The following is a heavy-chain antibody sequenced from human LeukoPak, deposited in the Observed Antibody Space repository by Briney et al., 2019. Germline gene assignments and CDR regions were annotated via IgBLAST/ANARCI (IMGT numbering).Heavy chain of an antibody. CDR2: ISGSGGST. Sequence: PGGSLRLSCAASGFTFSSYAMSWVRQAPGKGLEWVSAISGSGGSTYYADSVKGRFTISRDNSKNTLYLQMNSLRAEDTAVYYCAKAFYGSGSPEYSQHWGQGTLVTVSS. CDR3: AKAFYGSGSPEYSQH. J-gene: IGHJ1*01. V-gene: IGHV3-23*01. D-gene: IGHD3-10*01. CDR1: GFTFSSYA.